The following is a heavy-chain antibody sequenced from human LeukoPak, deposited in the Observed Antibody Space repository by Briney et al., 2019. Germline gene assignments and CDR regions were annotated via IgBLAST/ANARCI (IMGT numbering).Heavy chain of an antibody. CDR3: ASRPFETTVVPWDFY. J-gene: IGHJ4*02. Sequence: GGPLQISCKGSGYNFKTYWGAWAGQLPGKGLEWMGIIRPMNGDVRYSPSFQGQVTISADRSINTAYLQWSSVTASDTAMYYCASRPFETTVVPWDFYWGQGTQVTVSS. CDR2: IRPMNGDV. D-gene: IGHD4-23*01. V-gene: IGHV5-51*01. CDR1: GYNFKTYW.